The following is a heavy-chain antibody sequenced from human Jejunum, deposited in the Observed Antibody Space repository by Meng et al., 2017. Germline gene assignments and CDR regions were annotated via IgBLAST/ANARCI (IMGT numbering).Heavy chain of an antibody. Sequence: QVQLVESGGGVVQPGRSLRLSCAASGLTFSDYAMHWIRQAPGKGLEWVAVISYDGMNKYYADSVKGRFTISRDNSKNTLYLQLNSLRAEDTAVYYCARGGPRIYSSSVEGSWSQGTLVTVSS. CDR1: GLTFSDYA. CDR3: ARGGPRIYSSSVEGS. CDR2: ISYDGMNK. D-gene: IGHD6-6*01. V-gene: IGHV3-30*04. J-gene: IGHJ5*02.